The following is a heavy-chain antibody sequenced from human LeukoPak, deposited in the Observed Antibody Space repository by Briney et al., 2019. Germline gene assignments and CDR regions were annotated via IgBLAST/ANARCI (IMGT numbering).Heavy chain of an antibody. V-gene: IGHV4-39*07. CDR3: ARGRLRSLGFDP. J-gene: IGHJ5*02. D-gene: IGHD4-17*01. Sequence: SETLSLTCTVSGGSISSGSYYWSWIRQPPGKGLEWIGEINHSGSTNYNPSLKSRVTISVDTSKNQFSLKLSSVTAADTAVYYCARGRLRSLGFDPWGQGTLVTVSS. CDR1: GGSISSGSYY. CDR2: INHSGST.